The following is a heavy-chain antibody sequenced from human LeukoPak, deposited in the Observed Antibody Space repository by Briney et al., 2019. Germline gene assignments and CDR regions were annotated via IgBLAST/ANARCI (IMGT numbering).Heavy chain of an antibody. CDR2: IYYSGST. D-gene: IGHD6-19*01. Sequence: SETLSLTCTVSGGSISSYYWSWIRQPPGKGLEWIGYIYYSGSTNYNPSLKSRVTISVDTSKNQFSLKLSSVTAADTAVYYCARAGYSSGWYYFDYWGQGTLVTVSS. CDR3: ARAGYSSGWYYFDY. J-gene: IGHJ4*02. V-gene: IGHV4-59*01. CDR1: GGSISSYY.